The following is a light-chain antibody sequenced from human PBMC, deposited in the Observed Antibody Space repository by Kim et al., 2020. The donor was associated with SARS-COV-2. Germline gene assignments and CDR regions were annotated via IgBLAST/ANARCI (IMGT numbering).Light chain of an antibody. CDR1: SLRSYD. CDR2: GKN. V-gene: IGLV3-19*01. Sequence: ALGQTVRITCQGDSLRSYDASWYQQKPGQAPVLVIYGKNNRPSGIPDRFSGSSSGNTASLTITGAQAEDEADYYCNSRDSSGNRWVFGGGTQLTVL. J-gene: IGLJ3*02. CDR3: NSRDSSGNRWV.